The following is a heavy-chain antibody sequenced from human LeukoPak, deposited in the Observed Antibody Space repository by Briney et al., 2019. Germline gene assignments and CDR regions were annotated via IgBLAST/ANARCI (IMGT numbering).Heavy chain of an antibody. J-gene: IGHJ5*02. V-gene: IGHV4-59*12. D-gene: IGHD2-15*01. CDR2: IYYTGST. CDR1: GGSTTTYY. Sequence: SETLSLTCTVSGGSTTTYYWSWIRQPPGKGLEWIGYIYYTGSTNYSPSLESRVTISVDTSKNQFSLNLSSVTAADTAVYYCAREPGYCSGGSCYGGWFDPWGQGTLVTVSS. CDR3: AREPGYCSGGSCYGGWFDP.